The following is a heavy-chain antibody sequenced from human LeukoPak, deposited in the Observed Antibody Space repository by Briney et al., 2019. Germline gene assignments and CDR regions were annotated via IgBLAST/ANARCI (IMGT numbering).Heavy chain of an antibody. D-gene: IGHD1-26*01. V-gene: IGHV1-18*01. CDR2: ISAYNGNT. CDR3: ARDQGSYSALDY. J-gene: IGHJ4*02. CDR1: GYTFTRHR. Sequence: ASVKVSCKASGYTFTRHRISWVRQAPGQGLEWMGWISAYNGNTKYAQKLQGRVTMTTDTSTSTAYMELRSLRCDDTAVYYCARDQGSYSALDYWGQGTLVTVSS.